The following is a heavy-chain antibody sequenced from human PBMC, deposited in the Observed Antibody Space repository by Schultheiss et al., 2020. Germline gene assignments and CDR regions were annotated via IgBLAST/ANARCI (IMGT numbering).Heavy chain of an antibody. V-gene: IGHV3-74*01. J-gene: IGHJ4*02. CDR3: ATTYGAVWVAAARECYFDY. CDR1: GFTFSSYW. Sequence: GGSLRLSCAASGFTFSSYWMHWVRQAPGKGLVWVSRINSDGSSTSYADSVKGRFTISRDNAKNTLYLQMNSLRAEDTAVYYCATTYGAVWVAAARECYFDYWGQGTLVTVSS. CDR2: INSDGSST. D-gene: IGHD6-13*01.